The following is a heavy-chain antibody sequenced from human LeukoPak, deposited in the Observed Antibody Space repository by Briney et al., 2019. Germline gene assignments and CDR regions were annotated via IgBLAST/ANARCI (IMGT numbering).Heavy chain of an antibody. V-gene: IGHV3-7*01. CDR3: ARGSSAGASLRHDY. CDR2: IKQDGSEE. CDR1: GFIFSTHW. D-gene: IGHD1-26*01. Sequence: PGGSLRLSCAGSGFIFSTHWMSWVRQAPGKGLEWVANIKQDGSEENFVDSVKGRFTISRDNAKKSLYLQMNSLRAEDTAVYYCARGSSAGASLRHDYWGQGTLVTVSS. J-gene: IGHJ4*02.